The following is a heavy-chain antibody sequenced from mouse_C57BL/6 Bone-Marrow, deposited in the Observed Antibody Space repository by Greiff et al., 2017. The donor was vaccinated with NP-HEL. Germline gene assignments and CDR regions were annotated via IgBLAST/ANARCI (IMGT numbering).Heavy chain of an antibody. CDR2: INYDGSST. CDR3: ARALGSRTWYFDV. J-gene: IGHJ1*03. Sequence: EVKLVESEGGLVQPGSSMKLSCTASGFTFSDYYMAWVRQVPEKGLEWVANINYDGSSTYYLDSLKSRFIISRDNAKNILYLQMSSLKSEDTATYYCARALGSRTWYFDVWGTGTTVTVSS. CDR1: GFTFSDYY. V-gene: IGHV5-16*01. D-gene: IGHD1-1*01.